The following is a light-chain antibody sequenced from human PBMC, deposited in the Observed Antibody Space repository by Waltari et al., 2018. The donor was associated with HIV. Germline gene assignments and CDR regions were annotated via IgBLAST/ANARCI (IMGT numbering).Light chain of an antibody. J-gene: IGLJ2*01. V-gene: IGLV3-1*01. CDR1: KLGAKY. Sequence: SYELTQPPSVSVSPGQTASITCSGGKLGAKYACWYQQKPGQSPVLVIHEDSKRPSGIPERFSGSNSGNTATLTISGTQAMDEADYYCQAWDSSTAVFGGGTKLTVL. CDR3: QAWDSSTAV. CDR2: EDS.